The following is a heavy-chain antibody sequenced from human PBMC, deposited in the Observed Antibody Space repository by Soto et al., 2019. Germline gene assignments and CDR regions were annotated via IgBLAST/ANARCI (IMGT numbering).Heavy chain of an antibody. CDR3: AKCVVLLTTSGGWCNWFAP. V-gene: IGHV3-23*01. CDR1: EFTFSNYA. Sequence: EVQLLESGGGLVQPGGSLRLSCTASEFTFSNYAMSWVRQAPGKGLEWVSGISADGAGTYYAASVKGRFTISRNNSNNTLYVQMDRVRAEDTAVYYCAKCVVLLTTSGGWCNWFAPWGQGTLVTVSS. J-gene: IGHJ5*02. D-gene: IGHD2-21*02. CDR2: ISADGAGT.